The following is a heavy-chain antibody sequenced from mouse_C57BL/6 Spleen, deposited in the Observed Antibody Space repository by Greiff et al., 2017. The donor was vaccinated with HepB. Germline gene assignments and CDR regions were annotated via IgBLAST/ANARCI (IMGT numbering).Heavy chain of an antibody. D-gene: IGHD1-2*01. J-gene: IGHJ2*01. V-gene: IGHV3-2*02. CDR3: ARTARIKY. CDR1: GYSITSGYG. Sequence: EVKVEESGPGLVKPSQSLSLTCTVTGYSITSGYGWNWIRQFPGNKLEWMGYISYSGSTNYNPSLKSRISITRDTSKNQFFLQLNSVTTKDTATYYCARTARIKYWGQGTTLTVSS. CDR2: ISYSGST.